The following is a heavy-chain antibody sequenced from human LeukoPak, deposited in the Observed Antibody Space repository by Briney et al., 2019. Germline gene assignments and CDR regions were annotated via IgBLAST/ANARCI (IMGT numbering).Heavy chain of an antibody. CDR2: IYHSGST. J-gene: IGHJ6*04. CDR1: GYSISSGYY. CDR3: ARDLAVAGTYYYYGMDV. V-gene: IGHV4-38-2*02. D-gene: IGHD6-19*01. Sequence: PSETLSLTCAVSGYSISSGYYWGWIRQPPGKGLEWIGSIYHSGSTYYNPSLKSRVTISVDTSKNQFSLKLSSVTAADTAVYYCARDLAVAGTYYYYGMDVWGKGTTVTVSS.